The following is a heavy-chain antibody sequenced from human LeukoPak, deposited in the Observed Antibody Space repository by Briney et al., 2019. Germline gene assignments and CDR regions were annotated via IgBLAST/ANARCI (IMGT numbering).Heavy chain of an antibody. V-gene: IGHV3-23*01. J-gene: IGHJ5*02. Sequence: GGSLRLSCAASGFTFSSYAMGWVRQAPGKGLEWVSTISGSRTYYADSVKGRFTISRDNSKNTLYLQMNSLRAEDTAVYYCAIHHFLEWLGGPWGQGTLVTVSS. CDR3: AIHHFLEWLGGP. CDR1: GFTFSSYA. D-gene: IGHD3-3*01. CDR2: ISGSRT.